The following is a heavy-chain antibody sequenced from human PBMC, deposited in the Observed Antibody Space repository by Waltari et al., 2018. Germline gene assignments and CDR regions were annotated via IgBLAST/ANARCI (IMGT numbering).Heavy chain of an antibody. J-gene: IGHJ5*02. CDR2: INHSGST. CDR3: ARGLPIRMVRGVINWFDP. CDR1: GGSFSGYY. V-gene: IGHV4-34*01. Sequence: QVQLQQWGAGLLKPSETLSLTCAVYGGSFSGYYWSWIRQPPGKGRDWIGEINHSGSTNYNPSLKSRVTISVDTSKNQFSLKLSSVTAADTAVYYCARGLPIRMVRGVINWFDPWGQGTLVTVSS. D-gene: IGHD3-10*01.